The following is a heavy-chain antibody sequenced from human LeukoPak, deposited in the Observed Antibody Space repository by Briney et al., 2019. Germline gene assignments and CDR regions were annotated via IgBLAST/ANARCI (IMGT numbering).Heavy chain of an antibody. V-gene: IGHV3-23*01. J-gene: IGHJ6*02. CDR1: GFTFSIYA. CDR2: ISGSGGST. Sequence: QTGGSLRLSCAASGFTFSIYAMSWVRQAPGKGLEWVSAISGSGGSTYYADSVKGRFTISRDNSKNTLYLQMNSLRAEDTAVYYCAGDIGAARPYYYYGMDVWGQGTTVTVSS. CDR3: AGDIGAARPYYYYGMDV. D-gene: IGHD6-6*01.